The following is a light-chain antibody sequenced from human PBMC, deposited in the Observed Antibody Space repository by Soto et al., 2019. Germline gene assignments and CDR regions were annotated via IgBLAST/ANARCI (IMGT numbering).Light chain of an antibody. CDR3: SSYTGSSTPLYV. CDR2: DVS. Sequence: QSALTQPASVSGSPGQSITISCTGTSSDVGGYNYVSWYQQHPGKAPKLMIYDVSNRPSGVSNRFSGSKSGNTASLTISGLQPGDEADYYCSSYTGSSTPLYVFAPGPRLPVL. J-gene: IGLJ1*01. CDR1: SSDVGGYNY. V-gene: IGLV2-14*01.